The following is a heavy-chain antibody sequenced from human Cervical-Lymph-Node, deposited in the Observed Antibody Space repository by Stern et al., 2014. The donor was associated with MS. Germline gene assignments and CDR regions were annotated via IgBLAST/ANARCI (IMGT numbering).Heavy chain of an antibody. J-gene: IGHJ5*02. Sequence: QVQLQESGPGLVKPSETLSLTCTVSSYSISSGYYWGWIRQPPGKGLEWIGTIYHSGSTYYNPSLKSRVTISVDTYKNQFSLKLISVTAADTAMYYCAREEQQLVHGNWFDPWGQGTLVTVSS. CDR2: IYHSGST. D-gene: IGHD6-13*01. V-gene: IGHV4-38-2*02. CDR1: SYSISSGYY. CDR3: AREEQQLVHGNWFDP.